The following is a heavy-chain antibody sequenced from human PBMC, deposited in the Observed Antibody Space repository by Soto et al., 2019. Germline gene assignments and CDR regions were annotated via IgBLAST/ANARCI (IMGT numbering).Heavy chain of an antibody. J-gene: IGHJ4*02. CDR3: ARGIGGVPVPEDLDY. D-gene: IGHD3-3*01. V-gene: IGHV3-21*04. CDR1: GFSFSEYT. CDR2: ISTSSSNI. Sequence: GESLKISCVPSGFSFSEYTMCWVRHAPGKGLDWVSTISTSSSNIFNAASVKGRFTVSRDNAKNTLSLQMDNLRAEDTDVYFCARGIGGVPVPEDLDYWGQGTLVTVSS.